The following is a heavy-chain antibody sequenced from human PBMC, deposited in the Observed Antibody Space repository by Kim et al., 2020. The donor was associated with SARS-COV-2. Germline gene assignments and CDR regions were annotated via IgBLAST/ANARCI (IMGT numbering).Heavy chain of an antibody. D-gene: IGHD2-2*01. V-gene: IGHV5-51*01. CDR2: VYPDDSEI. Sequence: GESLKISCKTSGYSFSNYWIGWVRQVPGKGLELMGFVYPDDSEIRYSPSFQGRISISADESITTAYLQWDSLKASDTATYYCARHGGYCSSSSCYFYFYYMDVWGKGTPFIVSS. CDR3: ARHGGYCSSSSCYFYFYYMDV. J-gene: IGHJ6*03. CDR1: GYSFSNYW.